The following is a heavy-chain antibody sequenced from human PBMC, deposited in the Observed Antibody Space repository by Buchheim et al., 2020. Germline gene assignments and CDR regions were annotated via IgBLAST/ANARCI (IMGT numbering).Heavy chain of an antibody. V-gene: IGHV1-8*01. D-gene: IGHD3-9*01. Sequence: QVQLVQSGAEVKKPGASVKVSCKASGYTFTSYDINWVRQATGQGLEWMGWMNPNSGNTGYAQKFQGRVTMTRNTSISTAYMEVSSLRSEETAVYYCATGFEWLAYYYYYGMDVWGQGTT. J-gene: IGHJ6*02. CDR2: MNPNSGNT. CDR3: ATGFEWLAYYYYYGMDV. CDR1: GYTFTSYD.